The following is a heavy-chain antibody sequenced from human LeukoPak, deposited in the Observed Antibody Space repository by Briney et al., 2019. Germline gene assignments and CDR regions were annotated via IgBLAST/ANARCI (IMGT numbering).Heavy chain of an antibody. CDR3: ARDYYDPFDY. D-gene: IGHD3-3*01. J-gene: IGHJ4*02. Sequence: PGRSLRLSCAASGFTFSSYAMHWVRQAPGKGLEWVAVISYDGSNKYYADSVKGRLTISRDNSKNTLYLQMNSLRAEDTAVYYCARDYYDPFDYWGQGTLVTVSS. V-gene: IGHV3-30-3*01. CDR2: ISYDGSNK. CDR1: GFTFSSYA.